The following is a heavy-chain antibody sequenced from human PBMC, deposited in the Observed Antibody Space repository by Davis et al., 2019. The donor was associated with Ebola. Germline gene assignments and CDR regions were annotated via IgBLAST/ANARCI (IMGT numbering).Heavy chain of an antibody. V-gene: IGHV3-7*01. CDR2: IKQDGSEK. J-gene: IGHJ5*02. Sequence: GESLKISCAASGFTFSSYWMSWVRQAPGKGLEWVANIKQDGSEKYYVDSVKGRFTISRDNAKNSLYLQMNSLRAEDTAVYYCAREGYIAVAGTGWFDPWGQGTLVTVSS. CDR1: GFTFSSYW. D-gene: IGHD6-19*01. CDR3: AREGYIAVAGTGWFDP.